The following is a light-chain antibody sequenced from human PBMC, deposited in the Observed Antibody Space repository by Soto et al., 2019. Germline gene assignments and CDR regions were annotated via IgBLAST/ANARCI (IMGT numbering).Light chain of an antibody. Sequence: SYELSQQLSVSVALGQTARITCGGYGVGSKNDHWYQQKPGQAPVLVIYKDSNRPSGIPERFSGSNSGNPATLTISRAQAGDEADYYCQVWDKSTYVFGPGTKVTVL. CDR2: KDS. J-gene: IGLJ1*01. CDR3: QVWDKSTYV. V-gene: IGLV3-9*01. CDR1: GVGSKN.